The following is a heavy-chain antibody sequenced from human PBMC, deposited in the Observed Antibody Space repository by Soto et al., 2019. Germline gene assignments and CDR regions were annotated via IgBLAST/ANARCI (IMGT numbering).Heavy chain of an antibody. CDR3: ARGREYCSGGRCYETGSDY. D-gene: IGHD2-15*01. J-gene: IGHJ4*02. CDR2: ISRTSSGI. Sequence: EVQVVESGGGLAQPGGSLRLSCAASGFSFSSYSMKWVRQAPGKGLEWVSEISRTSSGIYYADAVKGRFTISRDKAKNSLYLQMDSLGTEDTAVYYCARGREYCSGGRCYETGSDYWGQGALVTVSS. CDR1: GFSFSSYS. V-gene: IGHV3-48*01.